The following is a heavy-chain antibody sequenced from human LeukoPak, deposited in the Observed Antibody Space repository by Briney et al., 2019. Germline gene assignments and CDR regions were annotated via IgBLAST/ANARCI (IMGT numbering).Heavy chain of an antibody. Sequence: ASVKVSCKASGYTFTSYYMHWVRQAPGQGLEWMGIINPSGGSTRYAQKFQGRVTMTRDTSTSTVYMELSSLRSEDTAVYYCARVRPVLRFLEWLPDAFDIWGQGTMVTVSS. CDR3: ARVRPVLRFLEWLPDAFDI. D-gene: IGHD3-3*01. V-gene: IGHV1-46*01. CDR1: GYTFTSYY. CDR2: INPSGGST. J-gene: IGHJ3*02.